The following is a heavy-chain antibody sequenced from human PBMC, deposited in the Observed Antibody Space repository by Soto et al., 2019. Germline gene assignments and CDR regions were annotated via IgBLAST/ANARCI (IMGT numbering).Heavy chain of an antibody. D-gene: IGHD3-10*01. CDR1: GGTFSSYT. J-gene: IGHJ4*02. CDR3: ARAREYYGSGSYPYDY. V-gene: IGHV1-69*02. Sequence: ASVKVSCKASGGTFSSYTISWVRQAPGQGLEWMGRIIPILGIANYAQKFQGRVTITADKSTSTAYMELSSLRSEDTAVYYCARAREYYGSGSYPYDYWGQGTLVTVSS. CDR2: IIPILGIA.